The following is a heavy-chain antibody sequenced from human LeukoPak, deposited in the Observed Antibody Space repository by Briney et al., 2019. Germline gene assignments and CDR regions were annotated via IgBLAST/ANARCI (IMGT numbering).Heavy chain of an antibody. CDR3: AKVDVSSSWIYYYYMDV. CDR2: IRYDGSNK. J-gene: IGHJ6*03. V-gene: IGHV3-30*02. D-gene: IGHD6-13*01. CDR1: GFTFSSYG. Sequence: GGSLRLSCAASGFTFSSYGMHWVRQAPGKGLEWVAFIRYDGSNKYYADSVKGRFTISRDNSKNTLYLQMNSLRAEDTAVYYCAKVDVSSSWIYYYYMDVWGKGTTVTISS.